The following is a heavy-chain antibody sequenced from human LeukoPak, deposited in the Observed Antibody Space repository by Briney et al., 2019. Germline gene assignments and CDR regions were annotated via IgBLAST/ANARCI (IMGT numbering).Heavy chain of an antibody. D-gene: IGHD3-10*01. CDR1: GFTFDDYA. Sequence: GGSPRLSCAASGFTFDDYAMHWVRQAPGKGLEGVSGISWNSGSIGYADSVKGRFTISRDNAKNSLYLQMNSLRAEDTAVYYCAKDVMHYGSGRPYYMDVWGKGTTVTISS. CDR2: ISWNSGSI. V-gene: IGHV3-9*01. J-gene: IGHJ6*03. CDR3: AKDVMHYGSGRPYYMDV.